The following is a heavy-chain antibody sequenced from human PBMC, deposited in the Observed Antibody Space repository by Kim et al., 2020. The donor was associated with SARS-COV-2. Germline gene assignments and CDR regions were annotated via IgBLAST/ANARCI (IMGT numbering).Heavy chain of an antibody. CDR1: GYTFTGYY. CDR2: ISPNSGGT. CDR3: ARAPPYFNGSGSSWFDT. D-gene: IGHD3-10*01. Sequence: ASVKVSCKASGYTFTGYYMHWVRQAPGQGLEWMGWISPNSGGTNYAQKYQGRITMTRDTSITTAYMELSRLRSDDTAVYYCARAPPYFNGSGSSWFDTWCQGTLVIVSS. V-gene: IGHV1-2*02. J-gene: IGHJ5*02.